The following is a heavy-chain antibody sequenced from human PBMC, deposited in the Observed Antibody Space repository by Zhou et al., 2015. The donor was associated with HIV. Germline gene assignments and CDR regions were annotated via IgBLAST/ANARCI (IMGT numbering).Heavy chain of an antibody. CDR3: ARGEWTTVTLPGRFDY. CDR1: GGTFSSYA. CDR2: IIPIFGTA. Sequence: QVQLVQSGAEVKKPGSSVKVSCKASGGTFSSYAISWVRQAPGQGLEWMGGIIPIFGTANYAQKFQGRVTITADESTSTAYMELSSLRSEDTAVYYCARGEWTTVTLPGRFDYVGPGNPGHRLL. J-gene: IGHJ4*02. V-gene: IGHV1-69*12. D-gene: IGHD4-17*01.